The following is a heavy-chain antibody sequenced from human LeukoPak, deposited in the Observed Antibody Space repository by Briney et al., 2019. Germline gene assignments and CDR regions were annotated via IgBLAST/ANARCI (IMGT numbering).Heavy chain of an antibody. CDR1: GFTFSSHS. CDR2: ISSSSSYI. D-gene: IGHD2-2*01. Sequence: GGSLRLSCAASGFTFSSHSMTWVRQAPGEGLEWVSSISSSSSYIYYTESVKGRFTISRDNAKSSLYLQLNSLRAEDTAVYYCARDAGFPQAGTSCRWDWGQGTLVTVSS. J-gene: IGHJ4*02. CDR3: ARDAGFPQAGTSCRWD. V-gene: IGHV3-21*01.